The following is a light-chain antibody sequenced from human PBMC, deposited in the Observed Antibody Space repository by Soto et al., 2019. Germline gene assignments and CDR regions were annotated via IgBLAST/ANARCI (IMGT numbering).Light chain of an antibody. J-gene: IGKJ4*01. Sequence: IQMTQIPTSLSASVGDRVTITCRASQSISSYLTWYQQKPGKAPKLLIYAASSLQSGVPSRFSGSGSGTDFTLTITSLQADDFATYYCQQNRAYPSTFGRGTKVDIK. V-gene: IGKV1-39*01. CDR1: QSISSY. CDR2: AAS. CDR3: QQNRAYPST.